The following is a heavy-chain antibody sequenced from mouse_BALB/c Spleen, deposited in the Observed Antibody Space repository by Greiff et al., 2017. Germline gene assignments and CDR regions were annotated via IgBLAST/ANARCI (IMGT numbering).Heavy chain of an antibody. V-gene: IGHV6-6*02. CDR1: GFTFSNYW. CDR2: IRLKSNNYAT. D-gene: IGHD1-1*01. J-gene: IGHJ1*01. CDR3: TRLRAHWYFDV. Sequence: EVKVEESGGGLVQPGGSMKLSCVASGFTFSNYWMNWVRQSPEKGLEWVAEIRLKSNNYATHYAESVKGRFTISRDDSKSSVYLQMNNLRAEDTGIYYCTRLRAHWYFDVWGAGTTVTVSS.